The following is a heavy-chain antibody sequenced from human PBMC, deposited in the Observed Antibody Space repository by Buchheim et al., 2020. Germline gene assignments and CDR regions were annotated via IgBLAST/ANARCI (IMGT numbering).Heavy chain of an antibody. CDR3: AKDPADCSSSSCYYFDY. CDR1: GFTFSSYA. V-gene: IGHV3-23*04. J-gene: IGHJ4*02. Sequence: EVQLVESGGGLVQPGGSLRLSCAASGFTFSSYAMSWVRQAPGRGLEWVSTISASGGSTYYADSVKGRFTISRDNSKNTLYLQMNSLRAEDTAVYYCAKDPADCSSSSCYYFDYWGQGTL. D-gene: IGHD2-2*01. CDR2: ISASGGST.